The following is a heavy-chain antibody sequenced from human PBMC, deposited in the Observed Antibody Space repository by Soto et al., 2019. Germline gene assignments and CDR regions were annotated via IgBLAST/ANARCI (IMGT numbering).Heavy chain of an antibody. V-gene: IGHV4-34*01. D-gene: IGHD4-17*01. CDR3: ARHGDYVGVDY. CDR1: GGSFSGYY. J-gene: IGHJ4*02. Sequence: SETLSLTCAVYGGSFSGYYWIWIRQPPGKGLEWIGEVNHRGRTNYNPSLKSRVTISADTSKNQFSLKLNSVTAADTALYYCARHGDYVGVDYGGQGILVTVSS. CDR2: VNHRGRT.